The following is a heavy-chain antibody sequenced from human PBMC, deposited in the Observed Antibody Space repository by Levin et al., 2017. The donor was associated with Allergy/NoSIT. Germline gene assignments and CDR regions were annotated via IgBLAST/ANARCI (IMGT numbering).Heavy chain of an antibody. D-gene: IGHD5-24*01. V-gene: IGHV3-9*01. CDR1: GFRFDDYG. Sequence: GGSLRLSCAGSGFRFDDYGMHWVRQAPGKGLEWVSGISRDSGSICYADSVKGRFTISRDNAKNSLYLQMDSLRVEDTALYFCAKGRWRQVYFDSWGQRTLVTVSS. J-gene: IGHJ4*02. CDR3: AKGRWRQVYFDS. CDR2: ISRDSGSI.